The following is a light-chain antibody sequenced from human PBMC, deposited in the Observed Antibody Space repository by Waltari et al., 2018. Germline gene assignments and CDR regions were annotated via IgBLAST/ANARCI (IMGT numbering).Light chain of an antibody. V-gene: IGKV2-30*01. CDR1: QSLLYSNENVY. CDR3: LQVPFT. J-gene: IGKJ3*01. CDR2: QVS. Sequence: GVLTQSPLSLAVTLGQPASISCKSSQSLLYSNENVYLDWYLQRPGQSPRRLIYQVSKRDSGVPDRFSGSGSDTDFTLRISRVEADDVGTYFCLQVPFTFGPGTKMEVK.